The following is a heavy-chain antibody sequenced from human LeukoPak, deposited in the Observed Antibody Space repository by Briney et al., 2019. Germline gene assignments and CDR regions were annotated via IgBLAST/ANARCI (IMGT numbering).Heavy chain of an antibody. Sequence: ASVKVACKASGYTFTSYGISWVRQAPGQGLEWMVWISAYNGNTNYAQKLLGRVTMTTDTSTSTAYMELRSLRSDDTAVYYCARDDGDYASGALYYYYGMDVWGKGTTVTVSS. D-gene: IGHD4-17*01. CDR3: ARDDGDYASGALYYYYGMDV. CDR2: ISAYNGNT. V-gene: IGHV1-18*04. CDR1: GYTFTSYG. J-gene: IGHJ6*04.